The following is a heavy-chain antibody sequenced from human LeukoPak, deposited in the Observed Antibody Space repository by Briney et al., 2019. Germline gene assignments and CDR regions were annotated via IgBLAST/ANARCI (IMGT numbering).Heavy chain of an antibody. CDR3: ARQQGLQNLNFDH. D-gene: IGHD4-11*01. V-gene: IGHV1-46*01. J-gene: IGHJ5*02. CDR2: INPIGGTT. Sequence: ASVVVSCKTSGYTFTSYYIHWMRQAPGQGPEWMGIINPIGGTTDYAQKFQGRVTMTRDTSTSTVYMELRSLSPEDTGVYCCARQQGLQNLNFDHWGQGALVTVSS. CDR1: GYTFTSYY.